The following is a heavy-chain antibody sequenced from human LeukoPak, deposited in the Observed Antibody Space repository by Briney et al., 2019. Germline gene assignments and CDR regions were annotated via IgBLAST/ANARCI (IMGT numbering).Heavy chain of an antibody. J-gene: IGHJ3*01. V-gene: IGHV3-13*01. Sequence: GGSLRLSCVGSGFTFSSYDMHWGRLPTGKGLEWVSFIGLGGDASYAGVVEGLFAISRANARTSLYLQMNNLTIGDTAVYFCVRGKRTANALDVWGHGTMVIVSS. D-gene: IGHD6-25*01. CDR2: IGLGGDA. CDR3: VRGKRTANALDV. CDR1: GFTFSSYD.